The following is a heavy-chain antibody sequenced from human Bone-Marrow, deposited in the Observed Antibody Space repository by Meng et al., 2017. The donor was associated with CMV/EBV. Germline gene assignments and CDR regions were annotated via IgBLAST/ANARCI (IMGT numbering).Heavy chain of an antibody. J-gene: IGHJ4*02. V-gene: IGHV3-7*01. CDR1: GFTFSSYW. CDR2: IKQDGSEK. Sequence: SCAASGFTFSSYWMSWVRQAPGKGLEWVANIKQDGSEKYYVDSVKGRFTISRDNAKNSLYLQMNSLRAEDTAVYYCARDASKMYYFDYWGQGTLVTVSS. CDR3: ARDASKMYYFDY. D-gene: IGHD5-24*01.